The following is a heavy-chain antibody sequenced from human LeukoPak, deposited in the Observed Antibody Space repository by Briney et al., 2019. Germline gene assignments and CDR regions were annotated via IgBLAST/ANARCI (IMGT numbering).Heavy chain of an antibody. Sequence: ASVKVSCKASGGTFSSYTISWVRQAPGQGLEWMGRIIPILGIANYAQKFQGRVTITADKSTSTAYMELSILRSEDTAVCYCARDFGGRIAAPLGRHWFDPWGQGTLVTVSS. CDR1: GGTFSSYT. V-gene: IGHV1-69*04. CDR2: IIPILGIA. D-gene: IGHD6-6*01. CDR3: ARDFGGRIAAPLGRHWFDP. J-gene: IGHJ5*02.